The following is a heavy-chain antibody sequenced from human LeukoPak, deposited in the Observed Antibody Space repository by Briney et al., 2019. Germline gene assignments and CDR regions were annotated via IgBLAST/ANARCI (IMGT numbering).Heavy chain of an antibody. D-gene: IGHD4-11*01. J-gene: IGHJ4*02. CDR1: GFTFSSYT. CDR2: VSVEGIGR. CDR3: ATVTKVDFDY. V-gene: IGHV3-30*09. Sequence: PGRSLTLSCAASGFTFSSYTFYWFRQAPGKGLEWVASVSVEGIGRYFPGSVEGRFAISRDDSKKSVFLQMSNVRPEDTALYFCATVTKVDFDYWGQGTLVTVSS.